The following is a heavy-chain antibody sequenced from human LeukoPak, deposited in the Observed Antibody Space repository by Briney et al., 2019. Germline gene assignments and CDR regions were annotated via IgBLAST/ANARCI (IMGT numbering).Heavy chain of an antibody. Sequence: SETLSLTCTVSGGSISSSNYYWGWIRQPPGKGLELVGRIYYSGTTYYNPSLKRPVTISVDTSKNQFSLNLSSVTAADTAVYYCARQKYYDTSGYAIDYWGQGTLVTVSS. D-gene: IGHD3-22*01. CDR3: ARQKYYDTSGYAIDY. V-gene: IGHV4-39*01. CDR1: GGSISSSNYY. J-gene: IGHJ4*02. CDR2: IYYSGTT.